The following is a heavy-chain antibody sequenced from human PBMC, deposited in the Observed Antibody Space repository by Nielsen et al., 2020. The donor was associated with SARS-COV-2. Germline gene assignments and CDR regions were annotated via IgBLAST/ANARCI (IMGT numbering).Heavy chain of an antibody. J-gene: IGHJ3*02. CDR1: GYSFTSYW. Sequence: GESLKISCKGSGYSFTSYWIGWVRQMPGKGLEWMGIIYPGDSDTRYRPSFQGQVTISADKSISTAYLQWSSLKASDTAMYYCARRQHSGSYSYAFDIWGQGTMVTVSS. D-gene: IGHD1-26*01. CDR3: ARRQHSGSYSYAFDI. V-gene: IGHV5-51*01. CDR2: IYPGDSDT.